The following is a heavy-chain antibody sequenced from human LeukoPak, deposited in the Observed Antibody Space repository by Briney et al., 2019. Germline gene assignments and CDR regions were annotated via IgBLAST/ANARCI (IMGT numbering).Heavy chain of an antibody. CDR3: ARLSAGYSYVFDY. D-gene: IGHD5-18*01. Sequence: SETLSLTCTVSGGSISSSSYYWGWIRQPPGKGLEWIGSIYYSGSTYYNPSLKSRVTISVDTSKNQFSLKLSSVTAADTAVYYCARLSAGYSYVFDYWGQGTLVTVSS. V-gene: IGHV4-39*01. CDR1: GGSISSSSYY. CDR2: IYYSGST. J-gene: IGHJ4*02.